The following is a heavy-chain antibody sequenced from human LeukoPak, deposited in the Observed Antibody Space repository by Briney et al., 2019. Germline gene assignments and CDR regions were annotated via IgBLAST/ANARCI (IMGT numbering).Heavy chain of an antibody. CDR1: GFTFSSYW. CDR2: IKQDGSEK. V-gene: IGHV3-7*03. Sequence: GGSLRLSCAASGFTFSSYWMSWVRQAPGKGLEWVANIKQDGSEKYYADSVKGRFTISRDNAKNSLYLQMNSLRAEDTAVYYCARDPVPFDWLSQHNWFDPWGQGTLVTVSS. CDR3: ARDPVPFDWLSQHNWFDP. D-gene: IGHD3-9*01. J-gene: IGHJ5*02.